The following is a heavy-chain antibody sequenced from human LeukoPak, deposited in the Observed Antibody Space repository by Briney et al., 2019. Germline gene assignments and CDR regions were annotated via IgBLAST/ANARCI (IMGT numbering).Heavy chain of an antibody. V-gene: IGHV4-59*08. J-gene: IGHJ3*02. CDR2: IYYSGGT. CDR1: GDSISSYY. Sequence: SETLSLTCTVSGDSISSYYWSWLRQPPGKGLEWIGYIYYSGGTDYNPSLKSRVTISVDTSKNQFSLKLRSVTAADTAVYYCARHVTISGPYDASDIWGQGTMVTVSP. CDR3: ARHVTISGPYDASDI. D-gene: IGHD5-24*01.